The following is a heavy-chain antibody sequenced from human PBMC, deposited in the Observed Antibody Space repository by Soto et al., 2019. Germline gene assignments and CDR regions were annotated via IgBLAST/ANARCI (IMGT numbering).Heavy chain of an antibody. V-gene: IGHV2-5*01. J-gene: IGHJ3*02. CDR2: IYWNDDQ. CDR1: GFSLSTRAVG. CDR3: DHRQDLAAFDI. Sequence: SGPTVVNPTQTLTLTCTVSGFSLSTRAVGVGCIRQPPGKALEWLALIYWNDDQRDGPSLKKRITITKDTSKNNVVLTMTNLYLPEKSTYHCDHRQDLAAFDILGQGPMVTDSS.